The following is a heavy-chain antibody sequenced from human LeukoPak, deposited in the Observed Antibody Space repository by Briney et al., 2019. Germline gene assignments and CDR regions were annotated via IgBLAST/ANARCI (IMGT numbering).Heavy chain of an antibody. CDR3: ARGYYSSGWFDY. J-gene: IGHJ4*02. Sequence: SETLSLTCSVYGGSFSGYYWSWLRQTPGKGLEWIGEINHTGSTNYNPSLKSRVTISVDTSKNQFSLKLSSVTAADTAVYYCARGYYSSGWFDYWGQGTLVTVSS. D-gene: IGHD6-19*01. CDR1: GGSFSGYY. V-gene: IGHV4-34*01. CDR2: INHTGST.